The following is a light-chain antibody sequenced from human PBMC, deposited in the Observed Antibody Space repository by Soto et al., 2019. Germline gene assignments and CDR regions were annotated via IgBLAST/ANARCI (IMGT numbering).Light chain of an antibody. V-gene: IGKV3-15*01. J-gene: IGKJ4*01. CDR1: QGVSSN. CDR3: QQRSNWPPV. Sequence: EIVMTQSPATLSVSPGERATLSCRASQGVSSNLAWYQQKPGQAPRLLIYGASTRATGIPARFSGSGSGTDFTLTISSLEPEDFAVYYCQQRSNWPPVFGGGTKVDI. CDR2: GAS.